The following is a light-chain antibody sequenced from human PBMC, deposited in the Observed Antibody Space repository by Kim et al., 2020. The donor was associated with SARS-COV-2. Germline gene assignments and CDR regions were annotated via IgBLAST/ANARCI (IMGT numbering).Light chain of an antibody. V-gene: IGKV3-20*01. CDR3: QQYGTSPWT. CDR2: GPS. J-gene: IGKJ1*01. CDR1: PSGSSGY. Sequence: SPGESATRSCRASPSGSSGYLAWYQQKVGQAPRLLVYGPSNRATGIPDRFSGSGSGTDFTLTINRLEPEDFAVYFCQQYGTSPWTFGQGTKVDIK.